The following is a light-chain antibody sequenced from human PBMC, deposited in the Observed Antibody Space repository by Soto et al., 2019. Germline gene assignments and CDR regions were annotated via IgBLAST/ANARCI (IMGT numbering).Light chain of an antibody. CDR3: QSYDSSLSRV. CDR2: GNK. J-gene: IGLJ1*01. Sequence: QSALAQSASVSGAPGQMVTISCPGSSSNIGAGYDVHWYQQLPGTAPKPLIYGNKNRPSGVPDRFSASKSGTSASLAIAGLQAEDEADYYCQSYDSSLSRVFGTGTKVTVL. CDR1: SSNIGAGYD. V-gene: IGLV1-40*01.